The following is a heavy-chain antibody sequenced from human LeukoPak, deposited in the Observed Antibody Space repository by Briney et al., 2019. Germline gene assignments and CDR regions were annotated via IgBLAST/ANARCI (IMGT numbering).Heavy chain of an antibody. D-gene: IGHD4-17*01. CDR1: GDSISSSSYY. CDR3: ARNLHTVTYDY. J-gene: IGHJ4*02. CDR2: IYYSGST. V-gene: IGHV4-39*01. Sequence: PSETLSLTCTVSGDSISSSSYYWGWIRQPPGKGLEWIGSIYYSGSTYYNPSLKSRVTISVDTSKNQFSLKLSSVTAADTAVYYCARNLHTVTYDYWGQGTLVTVSS.